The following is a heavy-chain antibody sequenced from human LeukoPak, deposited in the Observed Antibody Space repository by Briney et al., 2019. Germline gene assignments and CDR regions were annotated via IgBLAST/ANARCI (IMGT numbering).Heavy chain of an antibody. CDR2: IYHSGST. V-gene: IGHV4-34*01. CDR1: GGSFSGYY. Sequence: SETLSLTCAVYGGSFSGYYWSWIRQPPGKGLEWIGEIYHSGSTNYNPSLKSRVTISVDKSKNQFSLKLSSVTAADTAVYYCAFDAFDIWGQGTMVTVSS. CDR3: AFDAFDI. J-gene: IGHJ3*02.